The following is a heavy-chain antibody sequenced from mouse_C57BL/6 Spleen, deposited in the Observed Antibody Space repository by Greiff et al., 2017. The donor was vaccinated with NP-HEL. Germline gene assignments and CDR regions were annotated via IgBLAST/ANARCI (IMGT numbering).Heavy chain of an antibody. V-gene: IGHV1-7*01. CDR3: AKYDYDDPYAMDY. CDR2: INPSSGYT. J-gene: IGHJ4*01. D-gene: IGHD2-4*01. Sequence: QVQLKESGAELAKPGASVKLSCKASGYTFTSYWMHWVKQRPGQGLEWIGYINPSSGYTKYNQKFKDKATLTADKSSSTAYMQLSSLTYEDSAVYYCAKYDYDDPYAMDYWGQGTSVTVSS. CDR1: GYTFTSYW.